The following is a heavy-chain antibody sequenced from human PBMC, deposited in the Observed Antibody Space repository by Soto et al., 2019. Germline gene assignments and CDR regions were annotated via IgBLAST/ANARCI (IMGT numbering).Heavy chain of an antibody. CDR2: LETDGSTT. J-gene: IGHJ4*02. CDR3: VRDGTSTMPYDY. V-gene: IGHV3-74*03. Sequence: EVQLVESGGGLVQPGGSLRLSCAASGFSLSDHWIHWVRQAPGKGLVWVSRLETDGSTTAYADSVRGRFSISRDNANNTLYLQMNSLRAEDTAVYYCVRDGTSTMPYDYWGQGTLVTVSS. D-gene: IGHD1-1*01. CDR1: GFSLSDHW.